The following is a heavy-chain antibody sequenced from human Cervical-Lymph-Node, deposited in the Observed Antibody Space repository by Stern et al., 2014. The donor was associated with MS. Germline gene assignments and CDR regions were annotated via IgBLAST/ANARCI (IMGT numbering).Heavy chain of an antibody. CDR1: GFTFSSYS. D-gene: IGHD4-23*01. J-gene: IGHJ4*02. CDR3: ARGRGGNYRYYFDY. Sequence: EVQLVESGGGLVKPGGSLRLSCAASGFTFSSYSMNWVRQAPGKGLEWVSSISSSSSYIYYADSVKDRFTISRDNAKNSLYLQMNSLRAEDTAVYYCARGRGGNYRYYFDYWGQGTLVTVSS. CDR2: ISSSSSYI. V-gene: IGHV3-21*01.